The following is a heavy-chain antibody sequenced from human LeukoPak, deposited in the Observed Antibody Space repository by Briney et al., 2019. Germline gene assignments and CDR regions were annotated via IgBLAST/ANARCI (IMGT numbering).Heavy chain of an antibody. CDR1: GFTFSSYS. J-gene: IGHJ4*02. CDR3: ARVDYDSSGYSDY. Sequence: PGGSLRLSCAASGFTFSSYSMNWVRQAPGKGLEWVSSISSSSSYIYYAGSVKGRFTISRDNAKNSLYLQMNSLRAEDTAVYYCARVDYDSSGYSDYWGQGTLVTVSS. V-gene: IGHV3-21*01. D-gene: IGHD3-22*01. CDR2: ISSSSSYI.